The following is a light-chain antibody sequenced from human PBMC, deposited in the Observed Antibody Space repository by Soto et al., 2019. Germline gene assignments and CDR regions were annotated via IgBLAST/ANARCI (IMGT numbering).Light chain of an antibody. J-gene: IGKJ1*01. CDR2: AAS. CDR3: QQYYSYPRT. Sequence: AIRMTQSPSSFSASTGDRVTITCRASQGISSYLAWYQQKPGKAPKLLIYAASTLQSGVPSRFSGSGSGTDFTLTIGSLQSEDFATYYCQQYYSYPRTFGQGTKLEIK. CDR1: QGISSY. V-gene: IGKV1-8*01.